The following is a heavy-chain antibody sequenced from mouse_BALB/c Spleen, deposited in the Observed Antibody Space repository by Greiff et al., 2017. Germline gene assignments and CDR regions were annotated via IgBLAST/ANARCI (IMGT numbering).Heavy chain of an antibody. CDR3: AGWVVSMDY. V-gene: IGHV5-6-5*01. Sequence: EVHLVESGGGLVKPGGSLKLSCAASGFTFSSYAMPWVRQTPEKRLEWVASISSGGSTYYPDSVKGRFTISRDNARNSLYLQMSSLRSEDTAMYYCAGWVVSMDYWGQGTSVTVSA. J-gene: IGHJ4*01. CDR2: ISSGGST. CDR1: GFTFSSYA.